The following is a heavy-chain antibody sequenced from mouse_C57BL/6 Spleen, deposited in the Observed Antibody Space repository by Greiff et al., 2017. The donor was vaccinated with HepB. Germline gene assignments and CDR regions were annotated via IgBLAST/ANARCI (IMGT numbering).Heavy chain of an antibody. D-gene: IGHD3-2*02. CDR2: IDPENGDT. CDR1: GFNIKDDY. J-gene: IGHJ3*01. V-gene: IGHV14-4*01. Sequence: VQLQQSGAELVRPGASVELSCTASGFNIKDDYMHWVKQRPEQGLEWIGWIDPENGDTEYASKFQGKATITADTSSNTAYLQLSSLTSEDTAVYYCTGGQLRSWFAYWGQGTLVTVSA. CDR3: TGGQLRSWFAY.